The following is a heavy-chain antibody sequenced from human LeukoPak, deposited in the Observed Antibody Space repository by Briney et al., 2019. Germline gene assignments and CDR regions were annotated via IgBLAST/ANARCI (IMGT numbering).Heavy chain of an antibody. Sequence: GGSLRLSXAASGFTFSSYAMSWVRQAPGKGLEWVAAISGSGGSTYYADSVKGRFTISRDNSKNTLYLQMNSLRAEDTAVYYCANGNRCTSPNCLGYYYFYMDVWGKGTTVTVSS. V-gene: IGHV3-23*01. CDR3: ANGNRCTSPNCLGYYYFYMDV. CDR2: ISGSGGST. CDR1: GFTFSSYA. J-gene: IGHJ6*03. D-gene: IGHD2-8*01.